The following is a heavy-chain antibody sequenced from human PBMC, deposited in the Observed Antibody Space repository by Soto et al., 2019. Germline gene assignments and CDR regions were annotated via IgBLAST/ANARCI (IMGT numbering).Heavy chain of an antibody. J-gene: IGHJ5*02. D-gene: IGHD3-10*01. CDR2: TYYRSRFFS. CDR1: GDSVSSYSAA. Sequence: SQTLSLTCAISGDSVSSYSAAWNWIRQSPSGGLEWLGRTYYRSRFFSDYAESVKSRIIINPDTSKNQFSPQLKSVTPEDTAVYYCVRDRYSSSGWFDPWGQGTLVTVSS. V-gene: IGHV6-1*01. CDR3: VRDRYSSSGWFDP.